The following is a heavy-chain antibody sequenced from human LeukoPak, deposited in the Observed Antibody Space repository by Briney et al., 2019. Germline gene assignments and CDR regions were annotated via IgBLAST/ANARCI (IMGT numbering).Heavy chain of an antibody. CDR1: GFTFSSYA. CDR2: ISGSGGST. D-gene: IGHD3-10*01. V-gene: IGHV3-23*01. Sequence: GGSLRLTCAASGFTFSSYAMSWVRLAPGKGLEWVSAISGSGGSTYYADSVKGRFPISRDNSKNTLYLQMNSLRAEDTAVYYCAKFFYGSGQGVYWGQGTLVTVSS. J-gene: IGHJ4*02. CDR3: AKFFYGSGQGVY.